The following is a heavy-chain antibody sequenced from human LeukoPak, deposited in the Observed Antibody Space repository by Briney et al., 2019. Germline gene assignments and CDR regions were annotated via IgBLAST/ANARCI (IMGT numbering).Heavy chain of an antibody. CDR2: ISHIGST. CDR3: ARDRISINALDM. V-gene: IGHV4-59*11. CDR1: GASISGHY. Sequence: PSETLSLTRTVSGASISGHYLTWLRQPPGKGLEWIGYISHIGSTNYNPSLKSRVTISVDTSKNQFSLKLTSVTAADTAVYYCARDRISINALDMWGQGTMVTVSS. D-gene: IGHD1-14*01. J-gene: IGHJ3*02.